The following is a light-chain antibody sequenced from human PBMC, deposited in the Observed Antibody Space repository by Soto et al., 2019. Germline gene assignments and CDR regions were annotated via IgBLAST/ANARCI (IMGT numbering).Light chain of an antibody. V-gene: IGKV3-20*01. Sequence: EIVLTQSTGTLSLSPGERATLSCRASQSVSSAYLAWYQQKPGQAPRLLIYETSIRATVIPDRFSGSGSGTDFPPTIRRLVLEDFGVYQCQQYGSSPPTFGQGTKVQIK. CDR2: ETS. J-gene: IGKJ1*01. CDR3: QQYGSSPPT. CDR1: QSVSSAY.